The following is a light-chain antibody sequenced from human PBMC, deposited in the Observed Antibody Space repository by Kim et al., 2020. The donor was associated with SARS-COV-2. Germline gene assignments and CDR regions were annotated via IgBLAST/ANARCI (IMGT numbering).Light chain of an antibody. J-gene: IGKJ2*01. CDR1: QSIDNW. CDR2: KAS. V-gene: IGKV1-5*03. Sequence: DIQMTQSPSTLSASLGDRVTITCRASQSIDNWLAWYQQKPGKAPKLLIYKASSLESGVPSRFSGSRSGTEFTLTISSLQPDDFATYYCQHYYTSSPYTFGQGTKLEI. CDR3: QHYYTSSPYT.